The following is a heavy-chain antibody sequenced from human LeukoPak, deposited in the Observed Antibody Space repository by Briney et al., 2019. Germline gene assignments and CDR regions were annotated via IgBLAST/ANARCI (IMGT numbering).Heavy chain of an antibody. CDR1: GYSFTSYW. CDR2: IYPGDSDT. D-gene: IGHD3-22*01. V-gene: IGHV5-51*01. Sequence: GESLKISCKGSGYSFTSYWIGWVRQMPGKGLEWMGIIYPGDSDTRYSPSFQGQVTISADKSISTAYLQWSSLKASDTAMYYCARPAFYDSSGYWEGDYWGQGTLVTVSS. CDR3: ARPAFYDSSGYWEGDY. J-gene: IGHJ4*02.